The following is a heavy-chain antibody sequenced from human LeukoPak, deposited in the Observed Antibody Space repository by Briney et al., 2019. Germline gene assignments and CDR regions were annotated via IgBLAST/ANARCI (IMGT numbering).Heavy chain of an antibody. CDR3: ASRFY. Sequence: GGSLRLSCTASGLTFSNYSMNWVRQAPGKGLEWLSYIKRNSNTIYYADSVKGRFFISRDNAEKSLYLQMNSLRVEDTGVYFCASRFYWGRGALATVSS. CDR1: GLTFSNYS. J-gene: IGHJ4*02. CDR2: IKRNSNTI. V-gene: IGHV3-48*04.